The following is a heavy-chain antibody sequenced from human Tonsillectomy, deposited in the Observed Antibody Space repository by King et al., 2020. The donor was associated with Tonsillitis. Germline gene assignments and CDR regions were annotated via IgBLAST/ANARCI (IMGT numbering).Heavy chain of an antibody. V-gene: IGHV3-7*03. J-gene: IGHJ4*02. CDR3: ARDRFGGYRVQGDY. CDR1: GFTFSSYW. CDR2: IKQDGSEK. D-gene: IGHD5-12*01. Sequence: DVQLVESGGGLVQPGGSLRLSCAASGFTFSSYWMSWVRQAPGKGLEWVANIKQDGSEKYYVDSVKGRFTISRDNAKNSLYLQMNSLRAEDTAVYYCARDRFGGYRVQGDYWGQGTLVTVSS.